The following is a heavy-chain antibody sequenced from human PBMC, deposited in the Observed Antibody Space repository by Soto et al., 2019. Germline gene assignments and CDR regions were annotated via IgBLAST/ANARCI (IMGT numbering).Heavy chain of an antibody. CDR1: GFTFSSYS. Sequence: EVQLLESGGGLVKPGGSLRLACAASGFTFSSYSVNWVRQAPGKGLVWVSSISSTGGYIYYADSMKGRFTISRDNAKNALYRQMNSLRAEDTAVYYCARGGSVGYFSGTNCYVSFGYWGQGTLVTVSS. D-gene: IGHD2-2*01. J-gene: IGHJ4*02. CDR2: ISSTGGYI. V-gene: IGHV3-21*01. CDR3: ARGGSVGYFSGTNCYVSFGY.